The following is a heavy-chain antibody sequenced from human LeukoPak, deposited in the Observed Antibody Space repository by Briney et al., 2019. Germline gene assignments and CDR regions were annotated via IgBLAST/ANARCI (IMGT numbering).Heavy chain of an antibody. D-gene: IGHD5-12*01. Sequence: GGSLRLSCAASGFTFSSYVMSWVRQAPGKGLEWVSGISGSGGSTYYADSVKGRFTISRDNSKNTLYLQMSSLRAEDTATYYCAKGYVSHYYYGMDVWGQGTTATVSS. J-gene: IGHJ6*02. V-gene: IGHV3-23*01. CDR1: GFTFSSYV. CDR2: ISGSGGST. CDR3: AKGYVSHYYYGMDV.